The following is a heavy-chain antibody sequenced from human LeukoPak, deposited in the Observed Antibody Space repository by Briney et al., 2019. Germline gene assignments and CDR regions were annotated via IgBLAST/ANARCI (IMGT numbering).Heavy chain of an antibody. V-gene: IGHV4-61*08. Sequence: SETLSLTCTVSGGSISSGDYYWSWIRQPPGKGLEWIGYIYYSGSTNYNPSLKSRVTISVDTSKNQFSLKLSSVTAADTAVYYCARVQGGATDYWGQGTLVTVSS. CDR1: GGSISSGDYY. J-gene: IGHJ4*02. D-gene: IGHD1-26*01. CDR2: IYYSGST. CDR3: ARVQGGATDY.